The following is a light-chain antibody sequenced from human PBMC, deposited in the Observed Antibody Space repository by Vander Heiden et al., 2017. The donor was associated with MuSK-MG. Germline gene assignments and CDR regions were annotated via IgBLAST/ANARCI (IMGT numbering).Light chain of an antibody. CDR1: SSDVGSYNL. V-gene: IGLV2-23*02. CDR2: EVS. Sequence: QSALPQPASVSGSPGQSITISCTGTSSDVGSYNLVSWYQQHPGKAPKLMIYEVSKRPSGVSNRFSGSKSGNTASLTISGLQAEDEADYYCCSYAGSSTFVVFGGGTMLTVL. J-gene: IGLJ2*01. CDR3: CSYAGSSTFVV.